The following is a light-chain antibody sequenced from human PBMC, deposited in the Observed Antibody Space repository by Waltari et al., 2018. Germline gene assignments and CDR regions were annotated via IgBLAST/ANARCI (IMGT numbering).Light chain of an antibody. CDR3: QQRTDRPPVT. Sequence: EVVLLQSPATLSLSPGARPTLPCRASQCVSVYLAWYQQKPGQAPRLLIYDASDRATGVPARFSGSGSGTNFTLSISSLEPEDFAVYYCQQRTDRPPVTFGQGTRVEMK. J-gene: IGKJ1*01. CDR1: QCVSVY. CDR2: DAS. V-gene: IGKV3-11*01.